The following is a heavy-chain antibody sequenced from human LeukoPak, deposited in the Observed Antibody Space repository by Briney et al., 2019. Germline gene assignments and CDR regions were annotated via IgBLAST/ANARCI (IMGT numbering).Heavy chain of an antibody. CDR1: GFTFSSYA. V-gene: IGHV3-23*01. CDR2: ISGSGGST. Sequence: TGGSLRLSCAASGFTFSSYAMSWVRQAPGKGLEWVSAISGSGGSTYYADSVKGRFTISRGNSKNTLYLQMNSLRAEDTAVYYCAKDACSGGSCYSLYYFDYWGQGTLVTVSS. CDR3: AKDACSGGSCYSLYYFDY. D-gene: IGHD2-15*01. J-gene: IGHJ4*02.